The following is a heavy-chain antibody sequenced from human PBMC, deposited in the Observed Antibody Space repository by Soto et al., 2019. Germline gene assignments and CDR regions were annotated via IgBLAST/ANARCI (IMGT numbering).Heavy chain of an antibody. D-gene: IGHD3-22*01. CDR2: IWYDESYE. Sequence: QPGGSLRLSCAASGFPFSGYGMHWVRQAPGKGLEWVAVIWYDESYEHYEDSVRGRFTISRDNSKNTLYLDMNSLRAEDTALYYCARDLYDSSGYRLLDYWGQGTLVTVSS. J-gene: IGHJ4*02. CDR3: ARDLYDSSGYRLLDY. CDR1: GFPFSGYG. V-gene: IGHV3-33*01.